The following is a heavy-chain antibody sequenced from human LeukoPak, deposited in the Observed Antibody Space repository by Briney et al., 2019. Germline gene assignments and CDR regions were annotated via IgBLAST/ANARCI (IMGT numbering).Heavy chain of an antibody. V-gene: IGHV4-34*01. Sequence: PSETLSLTCAVYGGSFSGYYWSWIRQPPGKGLEWIGEINHSGSTNYNPSLESRVTISVDTSKNQFSLKLSSVTAADTAVYYCARGGRPNYVWGSYRYSYYFDYWGQGNLVTVSS. CDR2: INHSGST. D-gene: IGHD3-16*02. J-gene: IGHJ4*02. CDR1: GGSFSGYY. CDR3: ARGGRPNYVWGSYRYSYYFDY.